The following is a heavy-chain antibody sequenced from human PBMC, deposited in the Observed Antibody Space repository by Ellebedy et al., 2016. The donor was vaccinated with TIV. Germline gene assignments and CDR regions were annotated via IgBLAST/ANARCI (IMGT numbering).Heavy chain of an antibody. V-gene: IGHV4-39*01. D-gene: IGHD4-17*01. CDR3: ARPLRSTVTTSIYFDY. Sequence: SETLSLTXTVSGGSISSSSYFWGWIRQPPGKGLEWIGIIYYSGSTYYNPSLNSRVTISLDTSKNQVSLNLSSVTAADAAVYYWARPLRSTVTTSIYFDYWGQGALVTVSS. J-gene: IGHJ4*02. CDR1: GGSISSSSYF. CDR2: IYYSGST.